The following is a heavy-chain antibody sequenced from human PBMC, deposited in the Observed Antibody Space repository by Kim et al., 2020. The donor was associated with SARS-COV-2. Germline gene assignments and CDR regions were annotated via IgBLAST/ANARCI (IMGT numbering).Heavy chain of an antibody. J-gene: IGHJ4*02. CDR3: ARSYNSGWHNEGY. V-gene: IGHV3-7*01. CDR1: GFIFSDYW. CDR2: IKKDGSEK. Sequence: GGSLRLSCAASGFIFSDYWMSWVRQAPGKGLQWVANIKKDGSEKYYVDSVKGRFTISRDNAKNSLYLQMNSLRVEDTAVFYGARSYNSGWHNEGYWGQGTLVTVSS. D-gene: IGHD6-19*01.